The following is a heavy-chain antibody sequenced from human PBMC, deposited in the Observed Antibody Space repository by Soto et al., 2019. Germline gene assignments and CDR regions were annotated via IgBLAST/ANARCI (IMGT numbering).Heavy chain of an antibody. D-gene: IGHD2-15*01. V-gene: IGHV4-59*01. J-gene: IGHJ4*02. Sequence: SETLSLTCTVSGGSISSYYWSWIRQTPGKGLEWIGYIYYSGSTNYNPSLKSRVTISVDTSKNQFSLKLSSVTAADTAVYYCARVVAATYGYYFDYWGQGTLVTVSS. CDR3: ARVVAATYGYYFDY. CDR2: IYYSGST. CDR1: GGSISSYY.